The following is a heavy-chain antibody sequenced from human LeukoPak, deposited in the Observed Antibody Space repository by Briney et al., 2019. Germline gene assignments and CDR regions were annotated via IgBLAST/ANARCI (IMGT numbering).Heavy chain of an antibody. D-gene: IGHD2-2*03. J-gene: IGHJ4*02. V-gene: IGHV1-2*02. CDR3: ARNAELDIVVVPAAIKLRGYYFDY. CDR2: INPNSGST. Sequence: ASVKVSCKASGYTFTGYYMHWVRQAPGQGLEWMGWINPNSGSTNYAQKFQGRVTMTRDTSISTAYMELSRLRSDDTAVYYCARNAELDIVVVPAAIKLRGYYFDYWGQGTLVTVSS. CDR1: GYTFTGYY.